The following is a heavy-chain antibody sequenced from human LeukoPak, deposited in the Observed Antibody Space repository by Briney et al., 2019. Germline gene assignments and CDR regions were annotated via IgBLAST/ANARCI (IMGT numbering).Heavy chain of an antibody. J-gene: IGHJ4*02. V-gene: IGHV3-9*01. CDR1: GFTFDDYA. CDR3: AKDSGYDSSGYPTFGY. D-gene: IGHD3-22*01. CDR2: ISWNSGSI. Sequence: PGGSLRLSCAASGFTFDDYAMHWVRQAPGKGLEWVSGISWNSGSIGYADSVKGRFTISRDNAKNSLYLQMNSLRAEDTALYYCAKDSGYDSSGYPTFGYWGQGTLVTVSS.